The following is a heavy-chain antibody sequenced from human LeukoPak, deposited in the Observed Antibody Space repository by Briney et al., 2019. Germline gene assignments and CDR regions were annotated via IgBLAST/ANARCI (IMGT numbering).Heavy chain of an antibody. Sequence: PGGSLRLSCAASGFTFSSYGMHWVRQAPGKGLEWVAVISYDGSNKYYADSVKGRFTISRDNSKNTLHLQMNSLRAEDTAVYYCAKDLCSTVVTPLCWYFDLWGRGTLVTVSS. V-gene: IGHV3-30*18. CDR3: AKDLCSTVVTPLCWYFDL. CDR1: GFTFSSYG. J-gene: IGHJ2*01. CDR2: ISYDGSNK. D-gene: IGHD4-23*01.